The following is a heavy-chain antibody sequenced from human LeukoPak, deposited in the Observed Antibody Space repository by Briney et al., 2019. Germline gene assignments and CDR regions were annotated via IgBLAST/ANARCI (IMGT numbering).Heavy chain of an antibody. Sequence: SETLSLTCTVSGGSISSYYWSWIRQPPGKGLEWIGYIYYSGSTNYNPSLKSRVTISVDTSKNQFSLKLSSVTAADTAVYYCARVVSLFDWSYMKHLTYGMDVWGQGTTVTVSS. CDR2: IYYSGST. J-gene: IGHJ6*02. CDR3: ARVVSLFDWSYMKHLTYGMDV. V-gene: IGHV4-59*01. CDR1: GGSISSYY. D-gene: IGHD3-9*01.